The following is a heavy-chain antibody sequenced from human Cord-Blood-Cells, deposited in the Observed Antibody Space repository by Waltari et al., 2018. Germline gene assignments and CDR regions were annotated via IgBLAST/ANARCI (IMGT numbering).Heavy chain of an antibody. Sequence: EVQLVESGGGLVQPGGSLRLSCAASGFTFSSYSMNWVRQAPGKGLEWVSYISSSSSTIYYAGSVKGRVTNSGDNAKNSLYLQMNSLRAEDTAVYYCASVTYGSGSYYNYYYYGMDVWGQGTTVTVSS. CDR2: ISSSSSTI. V-gene: IGHV3-48*01. D-gene: IGHD3-10*01. CDR3: ASVTYGSGSYYNYYYYGMDV. CDR1: GFTFSSYS. J-gene: IGHJ6*02.